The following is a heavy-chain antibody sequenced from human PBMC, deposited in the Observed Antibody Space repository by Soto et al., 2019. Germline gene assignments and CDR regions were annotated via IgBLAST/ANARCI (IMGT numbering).Heavy chain of an antibody. J-gene: IGHJ5*02. CDR1: GGSISSATYS. CDR2: IFYSGST. D-gene: IGHD2-15*01. CDR3: ERQCRGVTCHWFVP. Sequence: SETLSLTCTGSGGSISSATYSWGWIRQPPGKGLEWIGSIFYSGSTYYNPSLKSRVTISVDTSKNQFSLTLTSVTAADTAVYYCERQCRGVTCHWFVPWGQGTLVTVSS. V-gene: IGHV4-39*01.